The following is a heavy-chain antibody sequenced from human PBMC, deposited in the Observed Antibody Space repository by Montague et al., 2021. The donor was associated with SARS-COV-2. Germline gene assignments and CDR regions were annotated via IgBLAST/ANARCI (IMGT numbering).Heavy chain of an antibody. CDR1: GGSISSRTYH. CDR3: ARHGPNDYYHSRYFDL. Sequence: SETLSLTCIVSGGSISSRTYHWGWIRQPPGKGLEWIGSIFYDGSTYYNPSLKSRVTISVDTSKNQFSLNLSSVTAADTAVYYCARHGPNDYYHSRYFDLWGRGTPVTVSS. V-gene: IGHV4-39*01. D-gene: IGHD3-10*01. CDR2: IFYDGST. J-gene: IGHJ2*01.